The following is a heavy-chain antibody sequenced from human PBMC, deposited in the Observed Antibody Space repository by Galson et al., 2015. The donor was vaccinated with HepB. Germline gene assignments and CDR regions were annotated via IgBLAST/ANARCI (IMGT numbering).Heavy chain of an antibody. CDR3: ARDAYGDDPIYYFDY. Sequence: SLRLSCAASGFTFSSYAMHWVRQAPGKGLEWVAVISYDGSNKYYADSVKGRFTISRDNSKNTLYLQMNSLRAEDTAVYYCARDAYGDDPIYYFDYWGQGTLVTVSS. V-gene: IGHV3-30-3*01. D-gene: IGHD4-17*01. CDR1: GFTFSSYA. CDR2: ISYDGSNK. J-gene: IGHJ4*02.